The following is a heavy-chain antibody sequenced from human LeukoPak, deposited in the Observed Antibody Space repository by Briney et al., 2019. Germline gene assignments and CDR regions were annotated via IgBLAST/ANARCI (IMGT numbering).Heavy chain of an antibody. Sequence: ASVKVSCKVSGYTFTDYYMPWVQQAPGKGLEWMGLVDPEDGETIYAEKFQGRVTITADTSTDTAYMELSSLRSEDTAVYYCVISKGGDWFDPWGQGTLVTVSS. CDR1: GYTFTDYY. CDR3: VISKGGDWFDP. CDR2: VDPEDGET. D-gene: IGHD1-26*01. V-gene: IGHV1-69-2*01. J-gene: IGHJ5*02.